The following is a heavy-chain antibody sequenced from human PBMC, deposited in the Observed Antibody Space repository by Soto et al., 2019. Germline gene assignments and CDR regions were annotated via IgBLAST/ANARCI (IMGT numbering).Heavy chain of an antibody. Sequence: QVRLVESGGGVVQPGRSLRLSCTASGFSFSSYAMYWFRQPPGKGLEWVAVISHDGINKHYADSVKGRVTVSRANSNHSLELQLNSLRGEDTAMYYCARDMYSSDYFVKWFEPWGQGTLVTVSS. D-gene: IGHD6-19*01. CDR2: ISHDGINK. V-gene: IGHV3-30-3*01. J-gene: IGHJ5*02. CDR3: ARDMYSSDYFVKWFEP. CDR1: GFSFSSYA.